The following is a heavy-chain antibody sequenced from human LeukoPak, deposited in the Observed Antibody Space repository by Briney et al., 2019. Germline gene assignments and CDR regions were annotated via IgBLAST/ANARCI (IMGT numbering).Heavy chain of an antibody. Sequence: PSETLSLTCTVSGGSISSSNYYWGWIRQTPGKGLEWIGSIYYSGSTYYNPSLKRRVTISVDTSENQFSLKLSSVTAADTAVYYCARHRDTAMGPGDYWGQGTLVTVSS. CDR2: IYYSGST. CDR3: ARHRDTAMGPGDY. CDR1: GGSISSSNYY. V-gene: IGHV4-39*01. D-gene: IGHD5-18*01. J-gene: IGHJ4*02.